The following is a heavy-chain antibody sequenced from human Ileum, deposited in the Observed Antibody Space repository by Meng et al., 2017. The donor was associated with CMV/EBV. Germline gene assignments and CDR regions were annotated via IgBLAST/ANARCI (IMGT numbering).Heavy chain of an antibody. CDR3: AKGGAYNRDY. D-gene: IGHD3-10*01. V-gene: IGHV4-34*01. J-gene: IGHJ4*02. CDR1: GVSFSGSY. Sequence: SQTLSLTCVVHGVSFSGSYWSWIRQPPGKGLEWIGEISHSGITKYNPSLKSRVTISGDVSKTQFSLKLTSVTAADTAVYYCAKGGAYNRDYWGQGTLVTVSS. CDR2: ISHSGIT.